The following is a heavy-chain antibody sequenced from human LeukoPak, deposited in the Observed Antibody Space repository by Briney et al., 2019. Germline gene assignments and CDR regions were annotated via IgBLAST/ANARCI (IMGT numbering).Heavy chain of an antibody. CDR2: ISGSGEIT. D-gene: IGHD4-11*01. J-gene: IGHJ6*03. CDR3: AKADTVTTYYYMDV. Sequence: GGSLRLSCAASGFSFSSYAMSWVRQAPGMRLEWVSSISGSGEITYYADSLEGRFTISRDNSKNTLYLQMNSLRAEDTALYYCAKADTVTTYYYMDVWGKGTTVTVSS. V-gene: IGHV3-23*01. CDR1: GFSFSSYA.